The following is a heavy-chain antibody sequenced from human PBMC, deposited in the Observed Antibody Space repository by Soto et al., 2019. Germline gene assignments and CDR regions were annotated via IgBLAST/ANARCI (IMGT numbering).Heavy chain of an antibody. Sequence: QVTLKESGPVLVKPTGTLTLTCTVSGFSLSNARMGVSWIRQPPGKALEWLAHIFSNDEKSYSTSLKSRLTISKDTSKSQVVLTMTNMDPVDTATYYCARTTYYYDSSGLDYWGQGTLVTVSS. CDR1: GFSLSNARMG. D-gene: IGHD3-22*01. J-gene: IGHJ4*02. V-gene: IGHV2-26*01. CDR3: ARTTYYYDSSGLDY. CDR2: IFSNDEK.